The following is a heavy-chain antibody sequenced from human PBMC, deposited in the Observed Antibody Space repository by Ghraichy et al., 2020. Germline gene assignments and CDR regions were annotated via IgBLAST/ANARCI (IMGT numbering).Heavy chain of an antibody. CDR3: ARPYNVYGDKTPHWYFDL. CDR2: IYTSGST. V-gene: IGHV4-4*09. J-gene: IGHJ2*01. Sequence: SETLSLTCTVSGGSISSYYWSWIRQPPGKGLEWIGYIYTSGSTNYNPSLKSRVTISVDTSKNQFSLKLSSVTAADTAVYYCARPYNVYGDKTPHWYFDLWGRGTLVTVSS. CDR1: GGSISSYY. D-gene: IGHD4-17*01.